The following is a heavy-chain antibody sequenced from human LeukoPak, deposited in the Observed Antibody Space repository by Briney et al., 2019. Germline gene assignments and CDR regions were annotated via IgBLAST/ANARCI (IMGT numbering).Heavy chain of an antibody. CDR1: GGTFSSYA. CDR3: AREAGGFDP. Sequence: SVKVSCKASGGTFSSYAISWVRQAPGQGLEWMGRIIPILGIANYAQKFQGRVTITADKSTSTAYMELSSLRSEDTVVYYCAREAGGFDPWGQGTLVTVSS. D-gene: IGHD6-19*01. CDR2: IIPILGIA. V-gene: IGHV1-69*04. J-gene: IGHJ5*02.